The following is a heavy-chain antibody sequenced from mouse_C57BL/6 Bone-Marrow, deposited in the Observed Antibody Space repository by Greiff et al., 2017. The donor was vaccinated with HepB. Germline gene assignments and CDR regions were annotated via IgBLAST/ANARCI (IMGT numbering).Heavy chain of an antibody. CDR3: TTLEDYGYVDV. CDR1: GFNIKDDY. J-gene: IGHJ1*03. V-gene: IGHV14-4*01. CDR2: IDPENGDT. Sequence: EVQLKQSGAELVRPGASVKLSCTASGFNIKDDYMHWVKQRPEQGLEWIGWIDPENGDTEYASKFQGKATITADTSSNTAYLQRSSLTSEDTAVYYCTTLEDYGYVDVWGTGTTVTVSS.